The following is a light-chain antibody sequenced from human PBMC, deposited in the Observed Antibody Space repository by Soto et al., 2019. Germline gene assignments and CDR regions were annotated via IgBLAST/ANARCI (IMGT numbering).Light chain of an antibody. V-gene: IGLV2-14*01. CDR3: SSYTNSATLGV. J-gene: IGLJ1*01. Sequence: QSVLTQPVSVSGSPGQSITIYCTGTNSDIGGYNLVSWFQHHPGKAPKLVIYEVTHRPSGISNRFSGSKSGNTASLTISGLQAEDEASYYCSSYTNSATLGVFGTGTKLTVL. CDR1: NSDIGGYNL. CDR2: EVT.